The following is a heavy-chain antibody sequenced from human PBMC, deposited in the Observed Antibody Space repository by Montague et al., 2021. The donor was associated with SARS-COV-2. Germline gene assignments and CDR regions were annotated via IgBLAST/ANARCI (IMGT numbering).Heavy chain of an antibody. CDR3: ARCSIGWSILDV. Sequence: SETLSLTCSVYGGSFSGYYWSWIWQLPGKGLERNGEVSLSGSTNYKPYLKSRVTISIVSSKNNFLLQLRSVTAAATAVYYCARCSIGWSILDVWGQGSTVTVSS. D-gene: IGHD6-19*01. V-gene: IGHV4-34*01. J-gene: IGHJ6*02. CDR1: GGSFSGYY. CDR2: VSLSGST.